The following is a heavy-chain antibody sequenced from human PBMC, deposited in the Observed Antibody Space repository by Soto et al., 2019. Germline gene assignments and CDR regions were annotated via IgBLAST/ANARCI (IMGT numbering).Heavy chain of an antibody. CDR1: GGTFSSYT. J-gene: IGHJ4*02. CDR3: ARDPPSSGGTHPDY. D-gene: IGHD6-19*01. V-gene: IGHV1-69*08. CDR2: IIPILGIA. Sequence: QVQLVQSGAEVKKPGSSVKVSCKASGGTFSSYTISWVRQAPGQGLEWMGRIIPILGIANYAQKFQGRVTITADKSTSTAYMELSSLRSEDTAVYYCARDPPSSGGTHPDYWGQGTLVTVSS.